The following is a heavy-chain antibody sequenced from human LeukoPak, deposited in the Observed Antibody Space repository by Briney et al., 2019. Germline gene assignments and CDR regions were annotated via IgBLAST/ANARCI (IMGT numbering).Heavy chain of an antibody. V-gene: IGHV3-21*01. J-gene: IGHJ4*02. CDR3: ARGDGSGRFYKNS. D-gene: IGHD3-10*01. Sequence: GGSLRLSCAASGFTFSSYVMNWVRQTPGKRLEWVSSISSSGSYIYHADSVEGRFTMSRDNATNSPFLQMNSLRGEDTAVDFCARGDGSGRFYKNSWGQGTLVTVSS. CDR2: ISSSGSYI. CDR1: GFTFSSYV.